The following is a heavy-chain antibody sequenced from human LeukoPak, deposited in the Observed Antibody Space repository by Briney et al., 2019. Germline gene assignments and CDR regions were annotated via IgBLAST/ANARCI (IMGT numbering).Heavy chain of an antibody. J-gene: IGHJ3*02. CDR2: IYYSGST. D-gene: IGHD2-21*02. CDR3: ARDCGGDCYYAFDI. V-gene: IGHV4-39*02. CDR1: GGSISSSSYY. Sequence: SETLSLTCTVSGGSISSSSYYWGWIRQPPGKGLEWIGSIYYSGSTYYNPSLKSRVTISVDTSKNQFSLKLSPVTAADTAVYYCARDCGGDCYYAFDIWGQGTMVTVSS.